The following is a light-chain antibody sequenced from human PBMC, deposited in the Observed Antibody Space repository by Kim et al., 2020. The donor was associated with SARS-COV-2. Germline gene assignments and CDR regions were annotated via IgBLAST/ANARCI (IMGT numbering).Light chain of an antibody. Sequence: ELTQPPSASGTPGQRVTISCSGSSSNIGSNTVSWYQQFPGAAPKLLIYSDNQRPSGVPDRFSASKSGTSASLAISGLQSDDEADYYCAAWDDSLNGRGVFGGGTKLTVL. J-gene: IGLJ3*02. CDR3: AAWDDSLNGRGV. CDR1: SSNIGSNT. CDR2: SDN. V-gene: IGLV1-44*01.